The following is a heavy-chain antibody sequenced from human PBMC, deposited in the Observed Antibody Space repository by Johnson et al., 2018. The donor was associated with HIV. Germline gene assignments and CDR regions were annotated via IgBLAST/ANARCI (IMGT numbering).Heavy chain of an antibody. CDR3: ASLSRPRAYDYALGSDAIAM. CDR2: ISGGST. D-gene: IGHD3-16*01. CDR1: GFTVSSNE. J-gene: IGHJ3*02. Sequence: VQLVESGGGLVQPGGSLRLSCAASGFTVSSNEMSWVRQAPGKGLEWVSSISGGSTYYADSRKGRFTISIDNSKNTLHLQMNSMRAEDTAVYYCASLSRPRAYDYALGSDAIAMWVQGTTVTVSS. V-gene: IGHV3-38-3*01.